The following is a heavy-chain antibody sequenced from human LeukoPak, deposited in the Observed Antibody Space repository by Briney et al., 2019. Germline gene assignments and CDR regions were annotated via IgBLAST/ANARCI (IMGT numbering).Heavy chain of an antibody. V-gene: IGHV4-39*01. Sequence: SETLSLTCTVSGGSISSSNYYWGWIRQPPGKGLEWIGSIYYSGSTYYNPSLKSRVTISVDTSKNQFSLKLSSVTAADTAVYYCARLDYYYDSSGYYPGAFDIWGQGTMVTVSS. CDR2: IYYSGST. D-gene: IGHD3-22*01. J-gene: IGHJ3*02. CDR1: GGSISSSNYY. CDR3: ARLDYYYDSSGYYPGAFDI.